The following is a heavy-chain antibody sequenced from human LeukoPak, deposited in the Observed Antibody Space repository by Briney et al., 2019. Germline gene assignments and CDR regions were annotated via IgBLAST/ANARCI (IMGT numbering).Heavy chain of an antibody. D-gene: IGHD1-1*01. V-gene: IGHV4-39*01. CDR3: ATWRTAKTGFDY. CDR2: IYYSGST. Sequence: SETLSLTCTVSGGSISSSSYYWGCIRQPPGKGLEWIGSIYYSGSTYYNPSLKSRVTISVDTSKNQFSLKLSSVTAADTAVYYCATWRTAKTGFDYWGQGTLVTVSS. CDR1: GGSISSSSYY. J-gene: IGHJ4*02.